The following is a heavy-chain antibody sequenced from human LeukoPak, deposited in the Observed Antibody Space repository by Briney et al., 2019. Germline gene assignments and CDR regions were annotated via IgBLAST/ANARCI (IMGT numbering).Heavy chain of an antibody. CDR3: ARVGEDSSGYYPADY. Sequence: GASXKVSCKASGYTFTGYYLHWVRQAPGQGLEWMGRINPNSGGTNYAQKFQGRVTMTRDTSISTAYMELSRLRSDDTAVYYCARVGEDSSGYYPADYWGQGTLVTVSS. V-gene: IGHV1-2*06. CDR1: GYTFTGYY. CDR2: INPNSGGT. D-gene: IGHD3-22*01. J-gene: IGHJ4*02.